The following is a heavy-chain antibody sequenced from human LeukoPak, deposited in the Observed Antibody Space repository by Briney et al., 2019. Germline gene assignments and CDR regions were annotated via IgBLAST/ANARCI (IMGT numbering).Heavy chain of an antibody. CDR2: IYHSGST. CDR3: ARSAGPFDI. D-gene: IGHD1-14*01. V-gene: IGHV4-30-2*01. CDR1: GGSISRSPYY. J-gene: IGHJ3*02. Sequence: PSETLSLTCTVSGGSISRSPYYWTWIRQPPGKGLEWIGYIYHSGSTYYNPSLESRITISVDRSKNQFSLKLSSVTAADTAVYYCARSAGPFDIWGQGTMVTVSS.